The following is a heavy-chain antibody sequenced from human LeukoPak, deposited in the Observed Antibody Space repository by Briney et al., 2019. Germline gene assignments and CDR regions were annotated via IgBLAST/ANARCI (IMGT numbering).Heavy chain of an antibody. D-gene: IGHD6-19*01. CDR3: AKGIAVAVAAAFDI. Sequence: GRSLRLSCAPSGFTVSSYAISWVRQAPRKGREWVSVISGSGGSTYYADSVKGRFTTSRDNSKSTMYMQMNSLRAEDTAVYYCAKGIAVAVAAAFDIWGQGTMVTVSS. CDR2: ISGSGGST. CDR1: GFTVSSYA. J-gene: IGHJ3*02. V-gene: IGHV3-23*01.